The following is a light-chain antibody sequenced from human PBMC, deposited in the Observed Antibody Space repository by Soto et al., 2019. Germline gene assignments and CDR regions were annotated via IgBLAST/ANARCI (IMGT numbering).Light chain of an antibody. V-gene: IGLV1-44*01. J-gene: IGLJ2*01. CDR2: SNN. CDR1: SSNIGSNN. CDR3: AAWDDSLNGVV. Sequence: QSVVTQPPSASGTPGQRVTISCSGGSSNIGSNNVNWYQQLPGTAPKLLIYSNNQRPSGVPDRFSGSRLGTSASLAISGLQSEDEADYYCAAWDDSLNGVVFGGGTKLTVL.